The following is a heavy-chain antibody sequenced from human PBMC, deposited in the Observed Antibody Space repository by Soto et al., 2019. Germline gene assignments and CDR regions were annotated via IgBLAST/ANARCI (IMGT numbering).Heavy chain of an antibody. V-gene: IGHV3-23*01. CDR3: AKPPITIFGVVIMGSFDY. Sequence: PGGSLRLSCAASGFTFSSYAMSWVRQAPGKGLEWVSAISGSGGSTYYADSVKGRFTISRDNSKNTLYLQMNSLRAEDTAVYYCAKPPITIFGVVIMGSFDYWGQGTLVTVSS. CDR1: GFTFSSYA. CDR2: ISGSGGST. J-gene: IGHJ4*02. D-gene: IGHD3-3*01.